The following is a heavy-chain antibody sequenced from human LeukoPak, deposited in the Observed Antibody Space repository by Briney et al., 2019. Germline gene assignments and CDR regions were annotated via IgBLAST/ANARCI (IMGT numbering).Heavy chain of an antibody. J-gene: IGHJ4*02. CDR3: ARVWGLAVAGGEIEY. CDR1: GFTFSSYW. Sequence: GGSLRLSCAASGFTFSSYWMHWVRQAPGKGLVWVSRINSDGSDTSYADSVKGRFTISRDNAKNSLYLQMNSLRDEDTAVYYCARVWGLAVAGGEIEYWGQGTLVTVSS. CDR2: INSDGSDT. D-gene: IGHD6-13*01. V-gene: IGHV3-74*01.